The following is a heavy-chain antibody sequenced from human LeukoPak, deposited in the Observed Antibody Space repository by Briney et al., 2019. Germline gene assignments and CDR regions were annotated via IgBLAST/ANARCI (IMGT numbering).Heavy chain of an antibody. V-gene: IGHV4-4*09. CDR2: IYTSGST. Sequence: SETLSLTCTLSGGSITGYYWSWIRQPPGKGLEGIGYIYTSGSTNYNPALKSRVTISVDTSKNQLSLKLSSVTAAVTAVYYCARTTVVNTWFDPSGDGALVTVSS. CDR1: GGSITGYY. CDR3: ARTTVVNTWFDP. D-gene: IGHD4-23*01. J-gene: IGHJ5*02.